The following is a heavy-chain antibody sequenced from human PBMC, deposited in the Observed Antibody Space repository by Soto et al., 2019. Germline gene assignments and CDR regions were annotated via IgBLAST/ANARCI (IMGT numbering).Heavy chain of an antibody. Sequence: EVQLVESGGGLVKPGGSLRLSCAASGFTFSSYSMNWVRQAPGKGLEWVSSISSSSSYIYYADSVKGRFTISRDNAKNSLYLQMNSLRAEDTAVYYCARVVGQRLVRSDYWGQGTLVTVSS. CDR2: ISSSSSYI. D-gene: IGHD6-13*01. CDR3: ARVVGQRLVRSDY. V-gene: IGHV3-21*01. CDR1: GFTFSSYS. J-gene: IGHJ4*02.